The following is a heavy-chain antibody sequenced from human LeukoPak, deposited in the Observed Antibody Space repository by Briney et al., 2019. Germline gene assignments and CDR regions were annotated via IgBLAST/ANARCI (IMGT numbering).Heavy chain of an antibody. Sequence: GGSLRLSCAASGFTFSSYAMSWVRQAPGKGLEWVSAISGSGGSTYYADSVKGRFTISRDSSKNTLYLQMNSLRVEDTAVYYCAKDPGDKPLLPFDYWGQGTLVTVSS. V-gene: IGHV3-23*01. CDR2: ISGSGGST. CDR3: AKDPGDKPLLPFDY. D-gene: IGHD2-15*01. J-gene: IGHJ4*02. CDR1: GFTFSSYA.